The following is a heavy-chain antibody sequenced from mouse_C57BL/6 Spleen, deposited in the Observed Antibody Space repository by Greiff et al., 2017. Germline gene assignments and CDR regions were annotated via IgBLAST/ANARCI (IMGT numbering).Heavy chain of an antibody. CDR3: ARFDLVTTVVAPYWYFDV. J-gene: IGHJ1*03. CDR2: IYPRSGNT. D-gene: IGHD1-1*01. Sequence: QVQLQQSGAELARPGASVKLSCKASGYTFTSYGISWVKQRTGQGLEWIGEIYPRSGNTYYNEKFKGKATLTAYKSSSTAYMELRSLTSEDSAVYFCARFDLVTTVVAPYWYFDVWGTGTTVTVSS. CDR1: GYTFTSYG. V-gene: IGHV1-81*01.